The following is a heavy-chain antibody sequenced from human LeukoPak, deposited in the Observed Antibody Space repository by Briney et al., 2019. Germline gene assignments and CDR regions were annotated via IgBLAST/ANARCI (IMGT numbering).Heavy chain of an antibody. D-gene: IGHD6-6*01. CDR2: INHSGST. V-gene: IGHV4-34*01. CDR1: GGSFSGYY. CDR3: ARVAARPGAFDI. J-gene: IGHJ3*02. Sequence: SETLSLTCAVCGGSFSGYYWSWIRQPPGKGLEWIGEINHSGSTNYNPSLKSRVTISVDTSKNQFSLKLSSETAADTAVYYCARVAARPGAFDIWGQGTMVTVSS.